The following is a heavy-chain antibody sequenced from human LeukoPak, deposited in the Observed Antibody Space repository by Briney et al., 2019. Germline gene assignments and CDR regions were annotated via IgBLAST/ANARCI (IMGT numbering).Heavy chain of an antibody. Sequence: PGGSLRLSCAASGFTFSSYSMNWVRQAPGKGLEWVSYISSSSTIYYADSVKGRFTISRDNAKNSLYLQMNSLRAEDTAVYYCATDIARSDYGDYGFDYWGQGTLVTVSS. D-gene: IGHD4-17*01. V-gene: IGHV3-48*01. J-gene: IGHJ4*02. CDR2: ISSSSTI. CDR1: GFTFSSYS. CDR3: ATDIARSDYGDYGFDY.